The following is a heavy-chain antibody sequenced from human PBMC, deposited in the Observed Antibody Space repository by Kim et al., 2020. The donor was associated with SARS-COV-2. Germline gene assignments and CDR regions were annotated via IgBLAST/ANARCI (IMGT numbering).Heavy chain of an antibody. Sequence: GGSLRLSCAASGFSLSTYWMSWVRQAPGKGLEWVANINGDGAEKYVVDSGKGRFTISRDNAKNSLYLQMNSLRAEDTAMYYCARVTRSGYARDYWGQGTLVTVSP. CDR1: GFSLSTYW. CDR3: ARVTRSGYARDY. J-gene: IGHJ4*02. CDR2: INGDGAEK. V-gene: IGHV3-7*05. D-gene: IGHD3-3*01.